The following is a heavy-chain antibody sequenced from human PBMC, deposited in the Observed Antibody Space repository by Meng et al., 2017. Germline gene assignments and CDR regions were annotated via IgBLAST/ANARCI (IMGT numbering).Heavy chain of an antibody. CDR2: IYSGGST. CDR3: ARGGSYYSY. D-gene: IGHD1-26*01. V-gene: IGHV3-53*02. CDR1: GFTFSRNY. Sequence: EVLLVETGVGLTQPGGSLRLSCAASGFTFSRNYMSWVRQAPGKGLEWVSVIYSGGSTYYADSVKGRFTISRDNSKNTLYLQMNSLRAEDTAVYYCARGGSYYSYWGQGTLVTVSS. J-gene: IGHJ4*02.